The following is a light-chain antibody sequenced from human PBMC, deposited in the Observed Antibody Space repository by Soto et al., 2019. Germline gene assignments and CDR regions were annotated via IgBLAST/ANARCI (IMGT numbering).Light chain of an antibody. CDR1: ESVHRN. CDR3: QHYSNWPPT. Sequence: EMVMTQSPATLSVSPGERVTLSCRASESVHRNLAWYQQKPGQGPSLLIYYASTRATGVPDRFTGSGSGTEFPLTISSMQSEDFRVYHSQHYSNWPPTFGPGTKVEIK. CDR2: YAS. J-gene: IGKJ3*01. V-gene: IGKV3-15*01.